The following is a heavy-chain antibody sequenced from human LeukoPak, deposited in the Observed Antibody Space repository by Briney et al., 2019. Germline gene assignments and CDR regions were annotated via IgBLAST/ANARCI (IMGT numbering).Heavy chain of an antibody. V-gene: IGHV4-34*01. D-gene: IGHD2-2*01. J-gene: IGHJ4*02. Sequence: SETLSLTCAVYGGSFSGYYWSWIRQPPGKGLEWIGEINHSGRTNYNPSLKSRVTISVDTSKNQFSLKLSSVTAADTAVYYCAREDRGVVPAATLSSELAAGPLHFDYWGQGTLVTVSS. CDR1: GGSFSGYY. CDR2: INHSGRT. CDR3: AREDRGVVPAATLSSELAAGPLHFDY.